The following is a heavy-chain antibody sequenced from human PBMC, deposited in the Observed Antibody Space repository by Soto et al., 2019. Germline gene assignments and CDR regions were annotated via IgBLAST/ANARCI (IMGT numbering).Heavy chain of an antibody. D-gene: IGHD1-26*01. V-gene: IGHV3-23*01. CDR1: GFTFSSYA. Sequence: PVGSLRLSCAASGFTFSSYAMSWVRQAPGKGLEWVSAISGSGGSTYYADSVKGRFTISRDNSKNTLYLQMNSLRAEDTAVYYCANRVGATTSPAPDYWGQGTLVTVSS. CDR2: ISGSGGST. J-gene: IGHJ4*02. CDR3: ANRVGATTSPAPDY.